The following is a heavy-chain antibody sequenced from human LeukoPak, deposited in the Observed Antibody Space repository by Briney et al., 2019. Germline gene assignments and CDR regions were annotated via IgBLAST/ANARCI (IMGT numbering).Heavy chain of an antibody. D-gene: IGHD6-19*01. V-gene: IGHV3-48*01. Sequence: GGSLRLSCAASGFTFSSYSMNWVRQAPGKGLEWVSYISSSSSTIYYADSVKGRFTISRDNAKNSLYLQMNSLRVEDTAVYYCARDRHIAGAGYYFDYWGQGTLVTVSS. J-gene: IGHJ4*02. CDR2: ISSSSSTI. CDR3: ARDRHIAGAGYYFDY. CDR1: GFTFSSYS.